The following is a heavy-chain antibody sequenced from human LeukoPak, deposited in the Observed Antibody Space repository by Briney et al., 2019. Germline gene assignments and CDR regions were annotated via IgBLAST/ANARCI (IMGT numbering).Heavy chain of an antibody. Sequence: GGSLRLSCAASGFTFSSYAMHWVRQAPGKGLEWVAVISYDGSNKYYADSVKGRFTISRDNSKNTLYVQMNSLRAEDTALYYCARDFRTNYYHYMDVWGKGTTVTVSS. V-gene: IGHV3-30*04. CDR1: GFTFSSYA. J-gene: IGHJ6*03. D-gene: IGHD1-14*01. CDR2: ISYDGSNK. CDR3: ARDFRTNYYHYMDV.